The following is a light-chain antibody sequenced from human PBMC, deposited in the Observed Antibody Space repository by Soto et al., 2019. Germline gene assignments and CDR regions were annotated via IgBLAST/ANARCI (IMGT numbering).Light chain of an antibody. CDR2: AAS. J-gene: IGKJ1*01. Sequence: DIQMTQSPSSLSASVADRVLITCRASQSISNHLNWYQQKPGTAPKLLIFAASSLQSGVPSRFSGSRSGPDFTLTISSLQPEDFATYYCQQSYSSPPTFGQGTKVEIK. CDR3: QQSYSSPPT. V-gene: IGKV1-39*01. CDR1: QSISNH.